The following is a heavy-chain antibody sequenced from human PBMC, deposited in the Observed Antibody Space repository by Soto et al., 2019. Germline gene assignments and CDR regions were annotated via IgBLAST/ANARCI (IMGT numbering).Heavy chain of an antibody. CDR1: GYSISSGYY. D-gene: IGHD3-10*01. J-gene: IGHJ5*02. V-gene: IGHV4-38-2*01. Sequence: SETLSLTCAVSGYSISSGYYWVCIRQPPGKGLEWIGSIYHSGSTYYNPSLKSRVTISVDTSKNQFSLKLSSVTAADTAVYYCARGHYGSGSYSWFEPWGEGTLVTVSS. CDR3: ARGHYGSGSYSWFEP. CDR2: IYHSGST.